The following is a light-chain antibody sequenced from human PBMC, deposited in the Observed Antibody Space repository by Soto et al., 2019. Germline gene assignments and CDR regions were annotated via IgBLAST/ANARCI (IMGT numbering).Light chain of an antibody. V-gene: IGKV3-15*01. CDR2: GVT. CDR3: QQYEGWPRT. J-gene: IGKJ2*01. Sequence: EIVMTQSPDTLSVSPGDTATLSCRSSQNIHINLAWYQQKPGQAPTLLIYGVTARAPGVPARCSGSGYGTDFTLTIRSVQSGDFGVFYCQQYEGWPRTFGLGTKVEIQ. CDR1: QNIHIN.